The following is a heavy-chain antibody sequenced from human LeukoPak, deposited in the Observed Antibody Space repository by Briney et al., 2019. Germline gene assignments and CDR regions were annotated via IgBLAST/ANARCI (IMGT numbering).Heavy chain of an antibody. J-gene: IGHJ2*01. CDR3: ARVPYSYGLGYFDL. CDR1: GDSISSSRYY. D-gene: IGHD5-18*01. V-gene: IGHV4-39*07. Sequence: PSETLSLTCTVSGDSISSSRYYWGWIRQPPGKGLEWIGSVSYTVSAFYNPSLKGRVTISVDTSKNQFSLILTSVTAADTAVYFCARVPYSYGLGYFDLWGRGTLVTVSS. CDR2: VSYTVSA.